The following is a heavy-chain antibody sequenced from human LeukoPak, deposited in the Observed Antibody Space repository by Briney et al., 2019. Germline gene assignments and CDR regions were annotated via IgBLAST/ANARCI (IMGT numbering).Heavy chain of an antibody. CDR3: ARMTDIVATITFDY. CDR1: GGSISSGDYY. CDR2: IYYSGST. Sequence: PSETLSLTCIVSGGSISSGDYYWSWIRQPPGKGLEWIGYIYYSGSTYYNPSLKSRVTISVDTSKNQFSLKLSFATATDTAVYYCARMTDIVATITFDYWGQGTLVTVSS. V-gene: IGHV4-30-4*01. D-gene: IGHD5-12*01. J-gene: IGHJ4*02.